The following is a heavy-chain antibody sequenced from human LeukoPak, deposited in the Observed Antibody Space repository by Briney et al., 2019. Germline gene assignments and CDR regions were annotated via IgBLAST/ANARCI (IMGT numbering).Heavy chain of an antibody. V-gene: IGHV1-24*01. CDR3: ATVGARGVIIPSYYFDY. D-gene: IGHD3-10*01. J-gene: IGHJ4*02. CDR2: FDPEDGET. Sequence: APVKVSCKVSGYTLTELSMHWVRQAPGKGLEWMGGFDPEDGETIYAQKFQGRVTMTEDTSTDTAYMELSSLRSEDTAVYYCATVGARGVIIPSYYFDYWGQGTLVTVSS. CDR1: GYTLTELS.